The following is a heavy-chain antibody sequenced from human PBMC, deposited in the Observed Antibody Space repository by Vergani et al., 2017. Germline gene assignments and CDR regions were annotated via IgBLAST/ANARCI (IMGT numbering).Heavy chain of an antibody. CDR1: GYTFTSYG. V-gene: IGHV1-69*06. Sequence: QVQLVQSGAEVKKPGASVKVSCKASGYTFTSYGISWVRQAPGQGLEWMGGIIPIFGTANYAQKFQGRVTITADKSTSTAYMELSSLRSEDTAVYYCARGITMVRGVNHYYYYYMDVWGKGTTVTVSS. D-gene: IGHD3-10*01. CDR3: ARGITMVRGVNHYYYYYMDV. J-gene: IGHJ6*03. CDR2: IIPIFGTA.